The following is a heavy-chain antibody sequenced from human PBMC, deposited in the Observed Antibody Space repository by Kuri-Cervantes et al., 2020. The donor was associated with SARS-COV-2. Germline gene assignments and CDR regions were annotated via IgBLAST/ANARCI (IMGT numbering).Heavy chain of an antibody. CDR3: AKDIKEGSDY. D-gene: IGHD2-15*01. CDR2: IWYDGSNK. V-gene: IGHV3-33*03. J-gene: IGHJ4*02. Sequence: GGSLRLSCAASGFTFSSYGMHWVRQAPGKGLEWVAVIWYDGSNKYYADSVKGRFTISRDNAKNSLYLQMNSLRAEDTAVYYCAKDIKEGSDYWGQGTLVTVSS. CDR1: GFTFSSYG.